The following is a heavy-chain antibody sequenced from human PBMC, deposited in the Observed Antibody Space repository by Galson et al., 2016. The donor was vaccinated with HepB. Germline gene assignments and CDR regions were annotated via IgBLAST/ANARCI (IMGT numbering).Heavy chain of an antibody. CDR1: GGSTTTYY. Sequence: SETLSLTCTVSGGSTTTYYWSWIRQPPGKGLEWIGYTSYIGSTNYNPSLKSRVTISLDTSKNQFSLRLSSVTAADTAVYYCASGHNGFAGDWGQGTLVIVSS. CDR3: ASGHNGFAGD. J-gene: IGHJ4*02. CDR2: TSYIGST. V-gene: IGHV4-59*01. D-gene: IGHD2-8*01.